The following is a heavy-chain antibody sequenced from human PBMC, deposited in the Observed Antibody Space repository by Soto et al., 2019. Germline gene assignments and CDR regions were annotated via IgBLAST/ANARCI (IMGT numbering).Heavy chain of an antibody. J-gene: IGHJ6*02. CDR2: ISAYNGNT. V-gene: IGHV1-18*01. Sequence: QVQLVQSGAEVKKPGASVKVSCKASGYTFTSYGISWVRQAPGQGLEWMGWISAYNGNTNYAQQLQGRVTMTTDTPTITDYIALMSLRSDDTAVYYCASWLLYYASPSVYSYYVIDVWGQGTTVTVSS. CDR1: GYTFTSYG. D-gene: IGHD3-10*01. CDR3: ASWLLYYASPSVYSYYVIDV.